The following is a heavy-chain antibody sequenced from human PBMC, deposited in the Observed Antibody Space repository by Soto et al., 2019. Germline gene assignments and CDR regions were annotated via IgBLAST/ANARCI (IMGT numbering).Heavy chain of an antibody. D-gene: IGHD7-27*01. CDR3: AGSWGFYYLDY. V-gene: IGHV4-59*01. J-gene: IGHJ4*02. Sequence: SETLSLTCTVSGGSISSYYWSWIRQPPGRGLEWIGYIYYSGSTNYNPSLKSRVTISVDTCKNQFSLKLSSVTAADTAVYYCAGSWGFYYLDYWGQGTLVTVSS. CDR1: GGSISSYY. CDR2: IYYSGST.